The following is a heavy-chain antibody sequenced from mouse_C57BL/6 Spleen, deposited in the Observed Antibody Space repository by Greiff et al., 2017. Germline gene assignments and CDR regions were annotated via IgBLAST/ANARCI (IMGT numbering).Heavy chain of an antibody. J-gene: IGHJ1*03. CDR3: ARWVLRGGWYFDV. D-gene: IGHD1-1*01. V-gene: IGHV1-7*01. CDR2: INPSSGYT. Sequence: QVQLQQSGAELAKPGASVKLSCKASGYTFTSYWMHWVKQRPGQGLEWIGYINPSSGYTKYNQKFKDKATLTADNSSSTAYMQLSSLTYEDSAVYYCARWVLRGGWYFDVWGTGTTVTVSS. CDR1: GYTFTSYW.